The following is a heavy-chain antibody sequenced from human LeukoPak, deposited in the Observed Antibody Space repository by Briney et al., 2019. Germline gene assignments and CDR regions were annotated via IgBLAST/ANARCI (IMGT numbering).Heavy chain of an antibody. D-gene: IGHD4-11*01. Sequence: SETLSLTCTVSGGSISSYYWSWIRQPPGKGLEWIGYIYYSGSTNYNPSLKSRVTISVDTSKNQFSLKPSSVTAADTAVYYCARDLTGPSNWYFDLWGRGTLVTVSS. CDR2: IYYSGST. J-gene: IGHJ2*01. V-gene: IGHV4-59*01. CDR1: GGSISSYY. CDR3: ARDLTGPSNWYFDL.